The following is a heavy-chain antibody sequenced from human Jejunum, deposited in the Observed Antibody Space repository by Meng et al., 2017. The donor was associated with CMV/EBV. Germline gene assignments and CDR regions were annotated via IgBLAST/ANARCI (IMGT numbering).Heavy chain of an antibody. CDR3: ARDRGENANSGGYLES. Sequence: YSIRSGYYWGWIRQPPGKGLEWIGSVHRSGNTHYNPFFKSRVTVSVDTPKNQFSLKLSSLTAADTAVYYCARDRGENANSGGYLESWGQGTLVTVSS. J-gene: IGHJ4*02. D-gene: IGHD1-26*01. CDR2: VHRSGNT. V-gene: IGHV4-38-2*02. CDR1: YSIRSGYY.